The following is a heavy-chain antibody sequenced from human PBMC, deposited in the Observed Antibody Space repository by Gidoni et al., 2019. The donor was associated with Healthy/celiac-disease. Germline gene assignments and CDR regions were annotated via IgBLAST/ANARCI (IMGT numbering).Heavy chain of an antibody. CDR2: IYYSGST. Sequence: QVQLQESGPGLVQPSETLSLTCTVSGGSISSYYWSWIRQPPGKGLEWIGYIYYSGSTNYNPSLKSRVTISVDTSKNQFSLKLSSGTAADTAVYYCARHFYDFWSGYYSGGPSGWFDPWGQGTLVTVSS. CDR1: GGSISSYY. CDR3: ARHFYDFWSGYYSGGPSGWFDP. J-gene: IGHJ5*02. D-gene: IGHD3-3*01. V-gene: IGHV4-59*01.